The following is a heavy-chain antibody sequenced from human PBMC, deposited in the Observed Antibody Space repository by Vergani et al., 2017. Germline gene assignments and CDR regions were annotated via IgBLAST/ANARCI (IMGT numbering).Heavy chain of an antibody. CDR2: ISSGGST. V-gene: IGHV3-53*01. CDR1: GFTVSSNY. D-gene: IGHD3-22*01. Sequence: EVQLVESGGGLIQPGGSLRLSCAASGFTVSSNYMSWVRQAPGKGLEWVSVISSGGSTYYADSVKGRFTISRDNSKNTLYLQMNSLRAEDTAVYYCARDGVYYDSSGYFDSWGQGTLVTVSS. J-gene: IGHJ4*02. CDR3: ARDGVYYDSSGYFDS.